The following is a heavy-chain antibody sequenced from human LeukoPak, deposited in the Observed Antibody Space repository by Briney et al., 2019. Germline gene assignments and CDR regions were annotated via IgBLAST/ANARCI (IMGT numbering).Heavy chain of an antibody. Sequence: SETLSLTCTVSGGSISSSSYYWGWIRQPPGKGLEWIGSIYYSGSTYFNPSLKSRVTISVDTSKNQFSLKLSSVTAADTAVYYCARLSVGATHYFDYWGQGTLVTVSS. CDR3: ARLSVGATHYFDY. V-gene: IGHV4-39*01. CDR1: GGSISSSSYY. D-gene: IGHD1-26*01. CDR2: IYYSGST. J-gene: IGHJ4*02.